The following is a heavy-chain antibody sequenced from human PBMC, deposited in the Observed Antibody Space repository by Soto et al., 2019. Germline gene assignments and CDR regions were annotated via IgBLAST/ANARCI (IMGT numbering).Heavy chain of an antibody. CDR3: ASVPIWCGSSSCYTEGFDS. Sequence: VGSLRLSCVASGFVFSDYAMSWVRQAPGKGLEWVSAINAGGSDTYYADSVKGRFTVSRVNSESTLYLQMNTLRAEDTAIYYCASVPIWCGSSSCYTEGFDSWGQGTLVTVSS. V-gene: IGHV3-23*01. J-gene: IGHJ4*02. D-gene: IGHD2-2*01. CDR2: INAGGSDT. CDR1: GFVFSDYA.